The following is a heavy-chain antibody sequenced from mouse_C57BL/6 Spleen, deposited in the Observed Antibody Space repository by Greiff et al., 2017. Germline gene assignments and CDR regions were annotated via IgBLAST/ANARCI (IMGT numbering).Heavy chain of an antibody. D-gene: IGHD1-1*01. J-gene: IGHJ1*03. V-gene: IGHV3-8*01. Sequence: ESGPGLAKPSQTLSLTCSVTGYSITSDYWNWIRKFPGNTLEYMGYISFSGSTYYNPSLRSRISITRDTSKNQYYLQLNSVTTEDTATYYCARSITTVVATGYFDVWGTGTTVTVSS. CDR1: GYSITSDY. CDR2: ISFSGST. CDR3: ARSITTVVATGYFDV.